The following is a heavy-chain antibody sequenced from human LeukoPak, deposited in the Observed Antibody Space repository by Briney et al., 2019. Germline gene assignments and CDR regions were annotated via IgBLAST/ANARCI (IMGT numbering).Heavy chain of an antibody. CDR3: ARLMYGDYEFSFDY. CDR1: GFTFSSYG. CDR2: IRYDGSNK. J-gene: IGHJ4*02. V-gene: IGHV3-30*02. Sequence: GGSLRLSCAASGFTFSSYGMHWVRQAPGKGLEWVAFIRYDGSNKYYADSVKGRFTISRDNSKNTLYLQMNSLRAEDTAVYYCARLMYGDYEFSFDYWGQGTLVTVSS. D-gene: IGHD4-17*01.